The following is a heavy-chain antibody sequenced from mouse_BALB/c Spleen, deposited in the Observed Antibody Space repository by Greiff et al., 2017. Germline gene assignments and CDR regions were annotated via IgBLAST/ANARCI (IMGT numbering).Heavy chain of an antibody. CDR3: ARGDIGYRSYAMDY. CDR2: INSNGGST. V-gene: IGHV5-6-3*01. J-gene: IGHJ4*01. Sequence: DVQLQESGGGLVQPGGSLKLSCAASGFTFSSYGMSWVRQTPDKRLELVATINSNGGSTYYPDSVKGRFTISRDNAKNTLYLQMSSLKSEDTAMYYCARGDIGYRSYAMDYWGQGTSVTVSS. CDR1: GFTFSSYG. D-gene: IGHD2-14*01.